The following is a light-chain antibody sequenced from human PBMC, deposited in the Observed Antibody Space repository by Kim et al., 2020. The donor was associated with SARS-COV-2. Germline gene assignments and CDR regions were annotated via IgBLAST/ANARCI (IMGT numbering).Light chain of an antibody. V-gene: IGLV4-69*01. J-gene: IGLJ3*02. CDR3: QTWGTGIRV. Sequence: SVKLTCTLSSGHSSYAIAWHQQQPEKGPRYLMKLNSDGSHSKGDGIPDRFSGSSSGAERYLTISSLQSEDEADYYCQTWGTGIRVFGGETQLTVL. CDR2: LNSDGSH. CDR1: SGHSSYA.